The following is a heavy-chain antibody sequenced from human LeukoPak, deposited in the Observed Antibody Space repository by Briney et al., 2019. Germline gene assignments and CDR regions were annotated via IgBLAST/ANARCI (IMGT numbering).Heavy chain of an antibody. CDR1: GYTFTGYY. J-gene: IGHJ4*02. CDR3: ARDFSTEYYFDY. Sequence: ASVKVSCKASGYTFTGYYMHWVRQAPGQGLEWMGRINPNSGGINYAQKFQGRVTMTRDTSISTAYMELSRLRSDDTAVYYCARDFSTEYYFDYWGQGTLVTVSS. D-gene: IGHD3/OR15-3a*01. CDR2: INPNSGGI. V-gene: IGHV1-2*06.